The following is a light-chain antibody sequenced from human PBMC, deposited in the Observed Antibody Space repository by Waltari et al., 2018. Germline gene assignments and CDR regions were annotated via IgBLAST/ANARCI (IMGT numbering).Light chain of an antibody. Sequence: DIVLTQSPGTLSLSPGERATLSCRASQSVGRSLAWYQQKPGQAPRLLIFGASNSATGVPDRFSGIGSGTDFSLTISRLEPEDLAVYFCQHYVKLPVTFGQGTKVEIK. J-gene: IGKJ1*01. CDR1: QSVGRS. V-gene: IGKV3-20*01. CDR3: QHYVKLPVT. CDR2: GAS.